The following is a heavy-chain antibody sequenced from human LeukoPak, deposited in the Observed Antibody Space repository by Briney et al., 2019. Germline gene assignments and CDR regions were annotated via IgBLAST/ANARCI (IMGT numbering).Heavy chain of an antibody. V-gene: IGHV3-23*01. CDR2: ISGSGGST. CDR3: AKGDGAVAGEFDY. J-gene: IGHJ4*02. D-gene: IGHD6-19*01. CDR1: GVTFRSYA. Sequence: GGSLRLSCAASGVTFRSYAMSCVRQAPGKGLEWVSAISGSGGSTYYADSVKGRFTISRDNSKNTLYLQINSLRAEDPAVYYCAKGDGAVAGEFDYWGQGTLVTVSS.